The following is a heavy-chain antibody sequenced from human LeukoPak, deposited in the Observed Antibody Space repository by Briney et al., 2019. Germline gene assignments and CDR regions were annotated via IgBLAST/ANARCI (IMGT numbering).Heavy chain of an antibody. J-gene: IGHJ4*02. CDR1: GGTFSSYA. Sequence: SVKVSCKASGGTFSSYAISWVRQAPGQGLEWMGGIIPIFGTANYAQKFQGRVTITADESTSTAYMELSSLRSEDTAVYYCARGNRVVPAAINVYFDYWGQGTLVTVSS. CDR3: ARGNRVVPAAINVYFDY. CDR2: IIPIFGTA. V-gene: IGHV1-69*01. D-gene: IGHD2-2*02.